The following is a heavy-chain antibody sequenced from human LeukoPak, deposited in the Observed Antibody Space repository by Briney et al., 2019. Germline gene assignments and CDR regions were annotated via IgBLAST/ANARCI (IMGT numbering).Heavy chain of an antibody. CDR1: GFTFNNYG. CDR3: ARNRALGYCSSTSCPLYYYYGMDV. CDR2: IWYDGSNK. J-gene: IGHJ6*02. D-gene: IGHD2-2*01. Sequence: PGRSLRLSCTASGFTFNNYGMHWVRQAPGKGLEWVAVIWYDGSNKYYADSVKGRFTISRDNSKNTLYLQMNSLRAEDTAVYYCARNRALGYCSSTSCPLYYYYGMDVWGQGTTVTVSS. V-gene: IGHV3-30*19.